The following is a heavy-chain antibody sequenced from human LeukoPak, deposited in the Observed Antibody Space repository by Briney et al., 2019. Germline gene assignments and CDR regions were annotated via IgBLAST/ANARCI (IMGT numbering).Heavy chain of an antibody. Sequence: ASVKVSCKASGGTFSSYAISWVRQAPGQGLEWMGGIIPIFGTANYAQKSQGRVTITADESTSTAYMELSSLRSEDTAVYYCARDRTINWGFNYFDYWGQGTLVTVSS. CDR1: GGTFSSYA. CDR3: ARDRTINWGFNYFDY. J-gene: IGHJ4*02. CDR2: IIPIFGTA. V-gene: IGHV1-69*13. D-gene: IGHD7-27*01.